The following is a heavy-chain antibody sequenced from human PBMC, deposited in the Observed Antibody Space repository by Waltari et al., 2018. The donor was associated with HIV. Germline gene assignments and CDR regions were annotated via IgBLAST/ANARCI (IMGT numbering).Heavy chain of an antibody. V-gene: IGHV1-2*02. CDR2: INPKRGRK. Sequence: QVQLVQSGAEVKKPGASVKVSCKASGSTFSEYYVHWGREAPGQGLEWMGWINPKRGRKRYAEKFQGRVPLTRDTSISAADMELRRLRFDDTAVYYCARVFRGTVNYFDSRLGHWGQGTLVTVSS. J-gene: IGHJ4*02. CDR1: GSTFSEYY. D-gene: IGHD3-22*01. CDR3: ARVFRGTVNYFDSRLGH.